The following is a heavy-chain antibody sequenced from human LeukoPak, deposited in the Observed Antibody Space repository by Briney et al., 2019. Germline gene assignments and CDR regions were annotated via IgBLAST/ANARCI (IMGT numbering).Heavy chain of an antibody. CDR2: IYYSGST. Sequence: SETLSLTCTVSGGSISSGGYYWRWLRQHPGKGLEWIGYIYYSGSTYYNPSLKSRTTISVDTSNNQFSLKLSSVTAADTAVYYCARDPAYYDFWSGSHNWFDPWGQGTLVTVSS. CDR3: ARDPAYYDFWSGSHNWFDP. J-gene: IGHJ5*02. D-gene: IGHD3-3*01. V-gene: IGHV4-31*03. CDR1: GGSISSGGYY.